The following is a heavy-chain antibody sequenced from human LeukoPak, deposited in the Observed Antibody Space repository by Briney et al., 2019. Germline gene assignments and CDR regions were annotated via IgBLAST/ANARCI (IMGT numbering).Heavy chain of an antibody. CDR3: ARDPRGYNWFDP. V-gene: IGHV4-38-2*02. Sequence: PSETLSLTCTVTGFSISSGHLWGWIRQSPGKGLEWIGSISYNGNTYYNPSLRGRVTISRDTSKNQFSLKLTFVTAADTAVYSCARDPRGYNWFDPWGQGTLVIVSS. CDR1: GFSISSGHL. CDR2: ISYNGNT. J-gene: IGHJ5*02. D-gene: IGHD3-10*01.